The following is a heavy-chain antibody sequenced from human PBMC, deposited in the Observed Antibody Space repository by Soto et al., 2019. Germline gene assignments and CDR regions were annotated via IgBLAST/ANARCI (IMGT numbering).Heavy chain of an antibody. Sequence: SETLSLTCTVSGGTISIGDYYLSWIRQPPGKGLEWIGYSYYSGSTYYNPSLKSRVTISVDTSKNQFSLKLSSVTAADTAVYYCARDYVRRYYFDYWGQGTLVTVSS. CDR1: GGTISIGDYY. D-gene: IGHD3-16*01. CDR3: ARDYVRRYYFDY. CDR2: SYYSGST. V-gene: IGHV4-30-4*01. J-gene: IGHJ4*02.